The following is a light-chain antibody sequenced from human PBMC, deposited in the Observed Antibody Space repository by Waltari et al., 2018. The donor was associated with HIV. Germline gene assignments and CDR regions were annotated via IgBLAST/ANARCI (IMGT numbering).Light chain of an antibody. CDR2: GAS. V-gene: IGKV3-20*01. Sequence: EIALTQSPGTLSLSPGERATLSCRASQTISSTYLAWYQQKPGQAPRLLIYGASNRATGIPDRFSGSWSGTDFTLTISSLDPEDCAVYYCQQYIGSPRTFGQGTKVELK. CDR3: QQYIGSPRT. J-gene: IGKJ1*01. CDR1: QTISSTY.